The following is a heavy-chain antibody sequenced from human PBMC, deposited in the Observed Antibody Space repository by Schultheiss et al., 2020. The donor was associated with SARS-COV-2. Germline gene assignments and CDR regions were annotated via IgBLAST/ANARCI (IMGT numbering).Heavy chain of an antibody. CDR1: GDSISSGGHY. V-gene: IGHV4-31*03. J-gene: IGHJ3*02. Sequence: SETLSLTCTVSGDSISSGGHYWTWIRQHPGKGLEWIGNIYYSTSTYNPSLESRLTVLLDASKNQFSLKLSSVTAADTAVYYWARDQEVYQAFDIWGQGTMVTVSS. CDR3: ARDQEVYQAFDI. CDR2: IYYSTST. D-gene: IGHD5/OR15-5a*01.